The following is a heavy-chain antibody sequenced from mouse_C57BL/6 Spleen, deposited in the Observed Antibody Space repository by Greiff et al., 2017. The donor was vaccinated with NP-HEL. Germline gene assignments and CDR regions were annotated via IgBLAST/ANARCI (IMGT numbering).Heavy chain of an antibody. CDR2: INPSTGGT. CDR3: ARYYDYDAWLAY. D-gene: IGHD2-4*01. V-gene: IGHV1-43*01. J-gene: IGHJ3*01. CDR1: GYSFTGYY. Sequence: VQLKESGPELVKPGASVKISCKASGYSFTGYYMHWVKQSSEKSLEWIGEINPSTGGTSYNQKFKGKATLTVDKSSSTAYMQLKSLTSEDSAVFYCARYYDYDAWLAYWGQGTLVTVSA.